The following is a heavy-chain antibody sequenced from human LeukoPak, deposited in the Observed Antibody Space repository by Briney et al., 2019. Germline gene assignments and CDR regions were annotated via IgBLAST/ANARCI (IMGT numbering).Heavy chain of an antibody. V-gene: IGHV3-30*04. D-gene: IGHD3-22*01. CDR2: ISYDGSNK. J-gene: IGHJ4*02. Sequence: GRSLRLSCAASGFTLSSYAMHWVRQAPGKGLEWVAVISYDGSNKYYADSVKGRFTISRDNSKNTLYLQMNSLRAEDTAVYYCARDRWDVAYYYDNWGQGTLVTVSS. CDR1: GFTLSSYA. CDR3: ARDRWDVAYYYDN.